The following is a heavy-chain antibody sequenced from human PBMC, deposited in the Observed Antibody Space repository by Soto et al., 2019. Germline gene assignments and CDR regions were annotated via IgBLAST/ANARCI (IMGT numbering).Heavy chain of an antibody. J-gene: IGHJ6*02. Sequence: EVQLVESGGGLVQPGGSLRLSCEASGFTFRNYDMHWVRQGTGKGLEWVSGISAAGDPDYADSVEGRFTISRENAQNSCFLQMNSLRVVDTAVYYCARTDRDFYGLDVWGQGTKVIVSS. CDR3: ARTDRDFYGLDV. V-gene: IGHV3-13*05. CDR2: ISAAGDP. CDR1: GFTFRNYD.